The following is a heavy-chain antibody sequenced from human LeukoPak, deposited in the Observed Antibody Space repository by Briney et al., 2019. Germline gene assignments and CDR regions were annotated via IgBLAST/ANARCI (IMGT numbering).Heavy chain of an antibody. CDR2: INHSGST. V-gene: IGHV4-34*01. Sequence: SETLSLTCAVYGGSFSGYSWGWIRQPPGKGLEWIGEINHSGSTNYNPSLKSRVTISVDTSKNQFSLKLSSVTAADTAVYYCASCGSYYGFDYWGQGTLVTVSS. J-gene: IGHJ4*02. CDR3: ASCGSYYGFDY. CDR1: GGSFSGYS. D-gene: IGHD1-26*01.